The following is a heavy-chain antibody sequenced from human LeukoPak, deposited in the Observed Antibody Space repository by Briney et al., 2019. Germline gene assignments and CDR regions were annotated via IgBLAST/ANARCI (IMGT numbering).Heavy chain of an antibody. CDR2: INPNSGGT. V-gene: IGHV1-2*04. Sequence: ASVKVSCKASGYTFTDYYMHWVRQAPGQGLEWMGWINPNSGGTSSAQKFQAWVTITRDTSINTVYMDLTRLRSDDTAVYYCARDSSNIASAGNFDCWGQGTLVTVS. CDR1: GYTFTDYY. D-gene: IGHD6-13*01. J-gene: IGHJ4*02. CDR3: ARDSSNIASAGNFDC.